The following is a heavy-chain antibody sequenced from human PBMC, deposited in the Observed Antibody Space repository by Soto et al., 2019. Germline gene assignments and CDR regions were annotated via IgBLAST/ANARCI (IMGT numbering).Heavy chain of an antibody. CDR1: GFTFSTYV. V-gene: IGHV3-23*01. J-gene: IGHJ3*02. D-gene: IGHD3-22*01. CDR2: ILGGGAST. Sequence: GGSLRLSCAASGFTFSTYVMNWVRQAPGQGLEWVSSILGGGASTYYADSVRGRFTISRDNAKKSPYLQMNSLRADDTAVYYCARGDYYDSSGPFSDAFDIWGQGTMVTVSS. CDR3: ARGDYYDSSGPFSDAFDI.